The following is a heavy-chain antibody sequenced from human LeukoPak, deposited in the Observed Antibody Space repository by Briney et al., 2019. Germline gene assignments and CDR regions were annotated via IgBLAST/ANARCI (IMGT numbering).Heavy chain of an antibody. CDR1: GYTFTGYY. Sequence: GASVKVSCKASGYTFTGYYMHWVRQAPGQGLEWMGRINPNSGGTNYAQKFQGRVTMTRDTSISTAYMELSRLRSDDTAVYYCARGGEFDWLLPDYWGQGTLVTVSS. CDR2: INPNSGGT. D-gene: IGHD3-9*01. J-gene: IGHJ4*02. V-gene: IGHV1-2*06. CDR3: ARGGEFDWLLPDY.